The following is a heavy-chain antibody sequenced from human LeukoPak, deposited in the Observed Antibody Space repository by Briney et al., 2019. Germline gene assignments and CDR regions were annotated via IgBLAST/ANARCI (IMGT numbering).Heavy chain of an antibody. Sequence: SETLSLTCTVSGYSISSGYYWGWIRQPPGKGLEWIGSIYHSGSTYYNPSLKSRVTISIDTSKNQFSLNLTSVTAADMAMYYCARLNIAGGFDYWGQGTLVTVSS. CDR1: GYSISSGYY. D-gene: IGHD2-21*01. CDR3: ARLNIAGGFDY. CDR2: IYHSGST. V-gene: IGHV4-38-2*02. J-gene: IGHJ4*02.